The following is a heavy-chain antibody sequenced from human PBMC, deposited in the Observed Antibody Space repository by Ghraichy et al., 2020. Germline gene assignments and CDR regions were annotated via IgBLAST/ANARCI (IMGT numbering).Heavy chain of an antibody. J-gene: IGHJ4*02. CDR2: MNPNSGNT. V-gene: IGHV1-8*02. CDR3: ARAITFGGEIFNEATDF. D-gene: IGHD3-16*01. Sequence: ASVKVSCETSGYTFTSYDINWVRQATGQGLEWMGWMNPNSGNTAYAQKFQGRVTMTRDTSIKTAYMELSSLRSEDTAVYYCARAITFGGEIFNEATDFWGQGTLVTVSS. CDR1: GYTFTSYD.